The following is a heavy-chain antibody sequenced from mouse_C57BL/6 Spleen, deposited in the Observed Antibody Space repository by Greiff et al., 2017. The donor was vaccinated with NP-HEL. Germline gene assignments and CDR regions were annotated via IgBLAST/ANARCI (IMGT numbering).Heavy chain of an antibody. CDR3: ARDYYGSSYYFDY. V-gene: IGHV1-55*01. Sequence: QVQLQQPGAELVKPGASVKMSCKASGYTFTSYWITWVKQRPGQGLEWIGDIYPGSGSTNYNEKFKSKATLTVDTSSSTAYMQLSSLTSEDAAVYYCARDYYGSSYYFDYWGQGTTLTVSS. J-gene: IGHJ2*01. CDR1: GYTFTSYW. D-gene: IGHD1-1*01. CDR2: IYPGSGST.